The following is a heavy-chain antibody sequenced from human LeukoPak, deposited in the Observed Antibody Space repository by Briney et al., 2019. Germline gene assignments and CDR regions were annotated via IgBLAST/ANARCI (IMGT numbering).Heavy chain of an antibody. CDR2: IYSGGST. CDR3: ARDPGYYYDSSGYYYYYYYGMDV. Sequence: GGSLRLSCAASGFTVSSNYMSWVRQAPGKGLEWVSIIYSGGSTYYADSVKGRFTISRDNSKNTLYLQMNSLRAEDTAVYYCARDPGYYYDSSGYYYYYYYGMDVWGQGTTVTVSS. V-gene: IGHV3-53*01. D-gene: IGHD3-22*01. J-gene: IGHJ6*02. CDR1: GFTVSSNY.